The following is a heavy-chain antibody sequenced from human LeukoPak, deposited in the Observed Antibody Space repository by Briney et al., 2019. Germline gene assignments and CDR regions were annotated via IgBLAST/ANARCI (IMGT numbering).Heavy chain of an antibody. CDR1: GDSVSSNSVT. J-gene: IGHJ5*02. CDR3: ARRLTKYDCFDP. D-gene: IGHD4-11*01. CDR2: TYYRSTWYN. V-gene: IGHV6-1*01. Sequence: SQTLSLTCAISGDSVSSNSVTWNWIRQSPSRGLEWLGRTYYRSTWYNDYAVSVRGRITVNPDTSKNQFSLHLNSVTPEDTAVYYCARRLTKYDCFDPWGQGILVTVSS.